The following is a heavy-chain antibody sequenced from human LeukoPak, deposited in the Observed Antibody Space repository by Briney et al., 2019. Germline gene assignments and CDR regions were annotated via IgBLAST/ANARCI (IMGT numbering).Heavy chain of an antibody. CDR3: ARLGGAPVRHPIYHFDY. CDR1: GYSISSDY. D-gene: IGHD1-26*01. Sequence: SETLSLTCAVSGYSISSDYWGWIRQPPGKGLEWIGNVYHSGSTYKNPSLKSRVSISLDTSNNQFSLKLTSVTAADTAIYYCARLGGAPVRHPIYHFDYWGQGTLVTVSS. J-gene: IGHJ4*02. CDR2: VYHSGST. V-gene: IGHV4-38-2*01.